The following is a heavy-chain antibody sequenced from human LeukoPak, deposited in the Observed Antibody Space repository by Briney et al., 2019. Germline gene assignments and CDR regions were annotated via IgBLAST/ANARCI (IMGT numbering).Heavy chain of an antibody. D-gene: IGHD1-26*01. Sequence: PSETLSLTCTVSGGSISSGSYYWSWIRQPPGKGLEWIGYIYYSGSTNYNPSLKSRVTISVDTSKNQFSLKLSSVTAADTAVYYCARGWELLPNAFDIWGQGTMVTVSS. J-gene: IGHJ3*02. CDR1: GGSISSGSYY. CDR3: ARGWELLPNAFDI. V-gene: IGHV4-61*01. CDR2: IYYSGST.